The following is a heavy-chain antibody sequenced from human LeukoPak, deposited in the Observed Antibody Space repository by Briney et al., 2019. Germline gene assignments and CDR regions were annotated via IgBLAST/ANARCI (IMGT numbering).Heavy chain of an antibody. J-gene: IGHJ4*02. CDR3: ARDRSTDAISEF. Sequence: PGGSLRLSCAASGFNFKTYTLTWVRQAPGKRPEWLSSITAGDGATYYADSVRGRFTISRDYSRNTVYLHLSGLRAEDTAVYYCARDRSTDAISEFGGQGTLVAVSS. CDR2: ITAGDGAT. V-gene: IGHV3-23*01. CDR1: GFNFKTYT. D-gene: IGHD1-1*01.